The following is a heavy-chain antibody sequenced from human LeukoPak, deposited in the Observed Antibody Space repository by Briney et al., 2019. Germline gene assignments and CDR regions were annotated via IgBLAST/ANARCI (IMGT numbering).Heavy chain of an antibody. CDR2: ISAYNGNT. J-gene: IGHJ6*02. Sequence: PGASVKVFCKASGYTFTSYGISWVRQAPGQGLEWMGWISAYNGNTNYAQKLQGRVTMTTDTSTSTAYMELRSLRSDDTAVYYCAREEVATTPYHLYYYYGMDVWGQGTTVTVSS. V-gene: IGHV1-18*01. CDR1: GYTFTSYG. D-gene: IGHD5-12*01. CDR3: AREEVATTPYHLYYYYGMDV.